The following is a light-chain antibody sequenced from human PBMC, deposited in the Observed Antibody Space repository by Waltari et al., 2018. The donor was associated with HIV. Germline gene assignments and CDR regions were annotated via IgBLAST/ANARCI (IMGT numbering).Light chain of an antibody. CDR3: QQLYTYPYS. J-gene: IGKJ2*03. V-gene: IGKV1-9*01. CDR1: QGISSY. CDR2: AAS. Sequence: DIQLTQSPPFLSASVGDRITITCRASQGISSYFTWYQQQPGTAPQLLIYAASTLQSGVPSRFSGSISGTEFTLTISSLQPEDFGTYYCQQLYTYPYSFGQGTKLEI.